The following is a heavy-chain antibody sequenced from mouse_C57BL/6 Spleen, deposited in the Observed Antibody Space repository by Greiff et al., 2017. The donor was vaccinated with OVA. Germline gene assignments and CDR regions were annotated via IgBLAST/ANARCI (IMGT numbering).Heavy chain of an antibody. V-gene: IGHV1-64*01. J-gene: IGHJ4*01. Sequence: QVQLQQPGAELVKPGASVKLSCKASGYTFTSYWMHWVKQRPGQGLEWIGMIHPNSGSTNYNEKFKSKATLTVDKSSSTAYMQLSSLTSEDSAVYDCARDYGSSGAMDYWGQGTSVTVSS. CDR3: ARDYGSSGAMDY. D-gene: IGHD1-1*01. CDR1: GYTFTSYW. CDR2: IHPNSGST.